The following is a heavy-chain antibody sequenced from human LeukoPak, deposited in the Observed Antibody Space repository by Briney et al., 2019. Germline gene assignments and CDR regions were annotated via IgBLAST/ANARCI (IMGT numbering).Heavy chain of an antibody. Sequence: SGGSLRLSCAASGFTFDDYAMHWVRQAPGKGLEWVSLISGDGGSTYYADSVKGRFTISRDNSKNSLYLQMNSLRAEDTAVYYCAKVMGATPGEWGQGTLVTVSS. J-gene: IGHJ4*02. V-gene: IGHV3-43*02. CDR2: ISGDGGST. D-gene: IGHD1-26*01. CDR3: AKVMGATPGE. CDR1: GFTFDDYA.